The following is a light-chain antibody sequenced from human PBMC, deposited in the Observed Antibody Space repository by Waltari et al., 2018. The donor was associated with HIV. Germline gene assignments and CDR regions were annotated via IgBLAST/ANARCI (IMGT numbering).Light chain of an antibody. CDR2: EVS. CDR3: SSYTTSSTLVV. J-gene: IGLJ3*02. V-gene: IGLV2-14*01. Sequence: QSALTQPASVSGSPGQSITIPCTGTSSDVGVYDYVSCYQQHPGKAPKLMIFEVSYRPSGVSSRFSGSKSGNTASLTISGLRAEDEADYYCSSYTTSSTLVVFGGGTRLTVL. CDR1: SSDVGVYDY.